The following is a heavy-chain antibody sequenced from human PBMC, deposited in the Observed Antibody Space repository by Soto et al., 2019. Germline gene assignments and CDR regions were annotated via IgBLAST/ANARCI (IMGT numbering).Heavy chain of an antibody. J-gene: IGHJ5*02. D-gene: IGHD5-18*01. V-gene: IGHV2-5*02. CDR1: GFSLSTSGVG. Sequence: KESGPTLVKPTQTLTLTCTFSGFSLSTSGVGVGWIRQPPGKALEWLALIYWDDDKRYSPSLKSRLTITKDTSKNQVVLTMTNMDPVDTATYYCAHRKIQLWLGDWFDPWGQGTLVTVSS. CDR2: IYWDDDK. CDR3: AHRKIQLWLGDWFDP.